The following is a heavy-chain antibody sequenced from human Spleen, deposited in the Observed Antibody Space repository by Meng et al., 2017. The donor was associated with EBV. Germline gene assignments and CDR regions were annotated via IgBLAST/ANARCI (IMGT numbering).Heavy chain of an antibody. CDR3: ARDGGYDES. CDR1: GFSFSVHY. D-gene: IGHD5-12*01. J-gene: IGHJ5*02. V-gene: IGHV3-11*01. CDR2: ISSSGITI. Sequence: VPVLESGGGLVKHGGSLRLSCEASGFSFSVHYMSWIRQEPGKGLEWVSYISSSGITINYVDSVKGRFTISRDNAKNSLYLQMNSLRAEDTAVYYCARDGGYDESWGQGTLVTVSS.